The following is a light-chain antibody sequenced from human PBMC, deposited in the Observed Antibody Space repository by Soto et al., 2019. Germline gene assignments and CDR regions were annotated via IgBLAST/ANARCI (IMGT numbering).Light chain of an antibody. J-gene: IGKJ3*01. CDR2: DAS. CDR3: QQFDDYPFT. CDR1: QGIRSA. V-gene: IGKV1D-13*01. Sequence: ALQVSQSPSSLSASVGDSVTITCRASQGIRSALAWYQQTPGRASKLLIYDASTLESGVPSRFSGSRSGTEFTLTVSSLQPEDFATYSCQQFDDYPFTFGPGTKVDF.